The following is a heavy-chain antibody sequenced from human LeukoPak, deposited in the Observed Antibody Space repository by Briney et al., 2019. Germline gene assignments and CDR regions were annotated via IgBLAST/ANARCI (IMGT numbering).Heavy chain of an antibody. Sequence: ASVKVSCKASGYTFTGYYMHWVRQAPGQGLEWMGWISPNSGGTNYAQKFQGRVTMTRDTSISTAYMELSRLRSDDTAVYYCAREVVYDFWSGYSDDYWGQGTLVTVSS. J-gene: IGHJ4*02. D-gene: IGHD3-3*01. CDR1: GYTFTGYY. V-gene: IGHV1-2*02. CDR3: AREVVYDFWSGYSDDY. CDR2: ISPNSGGT.